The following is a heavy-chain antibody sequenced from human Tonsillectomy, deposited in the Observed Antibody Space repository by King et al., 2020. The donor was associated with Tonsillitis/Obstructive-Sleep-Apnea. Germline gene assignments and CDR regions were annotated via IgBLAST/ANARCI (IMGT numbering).Heavy chain of an antibody. Sequence: VQLVQSGAEVKKPGESLKISCNGSGYSFTSYWIGWVRQMPGKGLEWMGIICPGDSDTRYSPSFQGQVTISADKSISTAYLQWSRLKASDTAMYYCASGYYDFWSGYSQNPFFDYWGQGTLVTVSS. J-gene: IGHJ4*02. CDR2: ICPGDSDT. CDR1: GYSFTSYW. CDR3: ASGYYDFWSGYSQNPFFDY. D-gene: IGHD3-3*01. V-gene: IGHV5-51*01.